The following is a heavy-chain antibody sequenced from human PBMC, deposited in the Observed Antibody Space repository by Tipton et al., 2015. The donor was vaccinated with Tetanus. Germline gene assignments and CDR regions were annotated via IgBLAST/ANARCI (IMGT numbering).Heavy chain of an antibody. CDR3: ARVVRDYYYGMDV. CDR1: GGSFSLYY. J-gene: IGHJ6*02. Sequence: TLSLTCTVSGGSFSLYYWNWVRQSPGKGLEWIGEISHSGSSSYSPSLKSRVTISVDTSKNQFSLRLRSVAAADTAVYYCARVVRDYYYGMDVWGQGTTVTVSS. D-gene: IGHD3-22*01. CDR2: ISHSGSS. V-gene: IGHV4-34*01.